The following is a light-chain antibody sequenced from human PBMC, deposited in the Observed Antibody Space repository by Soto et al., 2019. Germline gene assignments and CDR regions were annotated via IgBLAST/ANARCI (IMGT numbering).Light chain of an antibody. J-gene: IGLJ2*01. CDR2: LDAGGIVG. CDR3: GADHGSGSNFVKV. V-gene: IGLV9-49*03. CDR1: SGYSNYR. Sequence: QPVLTQPPSASASLGATVTLTCTLSSGYSNYRVDWYQQRPGKGPRLVMRLDAGGIVGSRGDGIPDRFSVMGSGLNRYLTIKNIQEEDESDYHCGADHGSGSNFVKVFGGGTKLTVL.